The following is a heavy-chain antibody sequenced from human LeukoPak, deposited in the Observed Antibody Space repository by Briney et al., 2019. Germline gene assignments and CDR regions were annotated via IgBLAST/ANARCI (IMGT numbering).Heavy chain of an antibody. J-gene: IGHJ5*02. CDR2: INGDGRST. Sequence: GGSLRLSCAASGFTFSNAWMNWVRQAPGKGLVWVSRINGDGRSTSYAGSVKGRFTISRDNAKNTVYLQMNSLRVEATAVYYCAKGGWFEYNWFDPWGQGTLVTVSS. D-gene: IGHD3-10*01. CDR1: GFTFSNAW. V-gene: IGHV3-74*01. CDR3: AKGGWFEYNWFDP.